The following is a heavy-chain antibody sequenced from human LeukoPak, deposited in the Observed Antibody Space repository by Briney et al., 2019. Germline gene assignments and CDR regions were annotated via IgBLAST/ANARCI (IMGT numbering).Heavy chain of an antibody. J-gene: IGHJ4*02. V-gene: IGHV3-66*01. CDR1: GFIVSSNY. CDR2: LHNDGTT. CDR3: AREWAGAFDC. Sequence: GGSLTLSCAASGFIVSSNYMSWVRQAPGKGLEGGGVLHNDGTTHYAEYVKGRFNISGDVSQNTLHLQMHSLRAEDTALYYCAREWAGAFDCWGEGTLVTVSS. D-gene: IGHD1-26*01.